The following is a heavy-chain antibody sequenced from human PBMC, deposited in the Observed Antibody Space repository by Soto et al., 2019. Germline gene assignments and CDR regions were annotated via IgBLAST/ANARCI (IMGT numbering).Heavy chain of an antibody. D-gene: IGHD2-2*01. V-gene: IGHV5-10-1*01. CDR2: IDPSDSYT. CDR3: ARGVPAAMDYYYYGMDV. CDR1: GYSFTSYW. J-gene: IGHJ6*02. Sequence: GESLKISCKGSGYSFTSYWISWARQMPGKGLEWMGRIDPSDSYTNYSPSFQGHVTISADKSISTAYLQWSSLKASDTAMYYCARGVPAAMDYYYYGMDVWGQGTTVTVSS.